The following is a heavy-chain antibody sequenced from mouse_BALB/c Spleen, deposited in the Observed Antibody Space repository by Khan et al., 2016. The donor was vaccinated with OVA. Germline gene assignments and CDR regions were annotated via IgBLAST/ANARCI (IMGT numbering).Heavy chain of an antibody. Sequence: EVELVESGAELVKPGASVKLSCTASGFNIKDTYMHWVKQRPEQGLEWIGRIDPANGNTQYDPKFQGKATITADTSSNTAYLQLSSLTSEDTAVYYCALRGDIYDTYEGYAMDYWGQGTSVTVSS. CDR1: GFNIKDTY. D-gene: IGHD2-3*01. V-gene: IGHV14-3*02. CDR2: IDPANGNT. CDR3: ALRGDIYDTYEGYAMDY. J-gene: IGHJ4*01.